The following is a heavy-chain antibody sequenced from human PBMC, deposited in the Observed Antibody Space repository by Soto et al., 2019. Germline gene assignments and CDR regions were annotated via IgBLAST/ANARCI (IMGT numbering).Heavy chain of an antibody. CDR1: GLTVSQNY. J-gene: IGHJ6*02. CDR3: VRPRPSGENYGMDV. D-gene: IGHD1-26*01. V-gene: IGHV3-53*01. CDR2: LYAEGST. Sequence: VQLVESGGGLIQPGGSLRLSCVASGLTVSQNYMAWVRQAPEMGPQWVSVLYAEGSTYYTESVKGRFTISRDPSKNTLFHQMDGLRDEDTALYYGVRPRPSGENYGMDVWGQGTTVTVSS.